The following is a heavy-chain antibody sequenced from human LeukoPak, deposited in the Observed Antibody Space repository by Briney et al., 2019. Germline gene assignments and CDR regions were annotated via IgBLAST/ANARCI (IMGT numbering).Heavy chain of an antibody. D-gene: IGHD2-15*01. Sequence: PSETLSLACTVSGGSISSYYWSWIRQPPGKGLEWIGYIYYSGSTNYNPSLKSRVTMSLDTSKNQFSLKLSSVTAADTAVYYCARHRRGSLYCSGGSCYDWFDPWGQGTLVTVSS. V-gene: IGHV4-59*08. CDR1: GGSISSYY. CDR3: ARHRRGSLYCSGGSCYDWFDP. CDR2: IYYSGST. J-gene: IGHJ5*02.